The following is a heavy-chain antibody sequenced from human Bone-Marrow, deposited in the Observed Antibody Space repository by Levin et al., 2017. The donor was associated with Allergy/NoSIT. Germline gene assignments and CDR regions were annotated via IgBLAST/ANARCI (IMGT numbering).Heavy chain of an antibody. D-gene: IGHD1-1*01. CDR1: GYTFTSYA. CDR2: INTNTGNP. CDR3: ARGLLERRSAGWFDP. Sequence: ASVKVSCKASGYTFTSYAMNWVRQAPGQGLEWMGWINTNTGNPTYAQGFTGRFVFSLDTSVSTAYLQISSLKAEDTAVYYCARGLLERRSAGWFDPWGQGTLVTVSS. J-gene: IGHJ5*02. V-gene: IGHV7-4-1*02.